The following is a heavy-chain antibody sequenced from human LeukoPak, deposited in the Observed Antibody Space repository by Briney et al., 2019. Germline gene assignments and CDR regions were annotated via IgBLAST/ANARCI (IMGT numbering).Heavy chain of an antibody. V-gene: IGHV4-31*03. CDR1: GGSISSGGYY. CDR2: IYYSGST. J-gene: IGHJ4*02. D-gene: IGHD3-10*01. CDR3: ARDGVVRGFSY. Sequence: SETLSLTCTVSGGSISSGGYYWSWIRQHPGKGLEWIGYIYYSGSTYYNPSLKSRVTISVDTSKNQFSLKLSSVTAADTAVYHCARDGVVRGFSYWGQGTLVTVSS.